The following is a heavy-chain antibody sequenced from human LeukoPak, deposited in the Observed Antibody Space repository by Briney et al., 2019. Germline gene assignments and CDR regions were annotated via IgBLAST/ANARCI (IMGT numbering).Heavy chain of an antibody. CDR1: GFTFDDYA. Sequence: GGSLRLSFAASGFTFDDYAMHWVRQAPGKGLEWVSLISWDGGSTYYADSVKGRFTISRDNSKNSLYLQMNSLRAEDTALYYCAKDSSRMVWGSYMDVWGKGTTVTVSS. CDR2: ISWDGGST. J-gene: IGHJ6*03. V-gene: IGHV3-43D*03. D-gene: IGHD3-16*01. CDR3: AKDSSRMVWGSYMDV.